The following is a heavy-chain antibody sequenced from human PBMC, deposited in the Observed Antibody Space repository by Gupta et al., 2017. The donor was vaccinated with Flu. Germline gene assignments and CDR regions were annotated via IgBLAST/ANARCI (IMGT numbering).Heavy chain of an antibody. CDR1: GFTFSSYS. D-gene: IGHD2-21*02. CDR2: ISSSSSYI. V-gene: IGHV3-21*01. CDR3: AREGRDCGGDCYSDY. Sequence: EVQLVESGGGLVKPGGSLRLSCAASGFTFSSYSMNWVRQAPGKGLEWVSSISSSSSYIYYADSVKGRFTISRDNAKNSLYLQMNSLRAEDTAVYYCAREGRDCGGDCYSDYWGQGTLVTVSS. J-gene: IGHJ4*02.